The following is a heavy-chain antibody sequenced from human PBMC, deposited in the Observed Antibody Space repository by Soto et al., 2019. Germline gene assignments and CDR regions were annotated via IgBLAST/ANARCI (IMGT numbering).Heavy chain of an antibody. D-gene: IGHD5-18*01. Sequence: ASVKVSCKASGYTFTSYGISWVRQAPGQGLEWMGWISAYNGNTNYAQKLQGRVTMTTDTSTSTAYMELRSLRSDDTAVYYCARDRGYSYAPPYYYYYGMDVWGQGTTVTVSS. CDR3: ARDRGYSYAPPYYYYYGMDV. CDR1: GYTFTSYG. V-gene: IGHV1-18*01. J-gene: IGHJ6*02. CDR2: ISAYNGNT.